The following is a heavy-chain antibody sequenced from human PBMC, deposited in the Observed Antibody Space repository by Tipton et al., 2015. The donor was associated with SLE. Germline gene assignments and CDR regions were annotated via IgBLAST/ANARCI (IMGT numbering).Heavy chain of an antibody. Sequence: SLRLSCAASGFTLKNYNMIWVRQAPGKGLEWVSSISSTSTYIYYADSVKGRFTISRDNSKNTVYLQMNSLRAEDTAVYFCARVWQWLEFRDWGQGTLVTVSS. D-gene: IGHD6-19*01. V-gene: IGHV3-21*01. CDR2: ISSTSTYI. CDR3: ARVWQWLEFRD. J-gene: IGHJ1*01. CDR1: GFTLKNYN.